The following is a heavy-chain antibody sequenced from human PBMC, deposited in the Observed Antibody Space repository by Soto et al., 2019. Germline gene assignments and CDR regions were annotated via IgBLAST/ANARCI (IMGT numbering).Heavy chain of an antibody. CDR3: ARSEGWYAIHA. D-gene: IGHD6-13*01. CDR2: VFHTGTT. CDR1: GDSVRSPYY. V-gene: IGHV4-4*02. Sequence: QVQLQESGPGLVKPSGTLSLTCAVSGDSVRSPYYWCWVRQSPGKGLEWIGEVFHTGTTSYNPSLRGRVTTSMAKSINQFSLDLTSVTAADTAVYYCARSEGWYAIHAWGPGTLVIVSS. J-gene: IGHJ5*02.